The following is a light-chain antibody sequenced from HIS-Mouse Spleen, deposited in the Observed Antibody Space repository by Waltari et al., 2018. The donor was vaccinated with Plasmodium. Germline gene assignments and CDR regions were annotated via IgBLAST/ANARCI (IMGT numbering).Light chain of an antibody. V-gene: IGLV3-10*01. J-gene: IGLJ3*02. Sequence: SYELTQPPSVSVSPGQTARITCSGDALPKKYAYWYQQKSGQAPVLVIYEDSKRPSGSPERISGSSSGTMATLTISGAQVEDEAYYYCYSTDSSGNHRVFGGGTKLTVL. CDR1: ALPKKY. CDR2: EDS. CDR3: YSTDSSGNHRV.